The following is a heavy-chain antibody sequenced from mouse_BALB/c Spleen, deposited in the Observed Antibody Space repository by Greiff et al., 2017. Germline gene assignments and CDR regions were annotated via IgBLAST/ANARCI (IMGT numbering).Heavy chain of an antibody. Sequence: EVKLQESGPGLVKPSQSLSLTCTVTGYSITSDYAWNWIRQFPGNKLEWMGYISYSGSTSYNPSLKSRISITRDTSKNQFFLQLNSVTTEDTATYYCARGAYYRYDGYAMDYWGQGTSGTVSS. CDR3: ARGAYYRYDGYAMDY. J-gene: IGHJ4*01. D-gene: IGHD2-14*01. CDR2: ISYSGST. CDR1: GYSITSDYA. V-gene: IGHV3-2*02.